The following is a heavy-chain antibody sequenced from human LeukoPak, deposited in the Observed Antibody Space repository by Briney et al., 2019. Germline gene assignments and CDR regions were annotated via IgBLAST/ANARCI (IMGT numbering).Heavy chain of an antibody. J-gene: IGHJ3*02. CDR1: GFTFSSYG. V-gene: IGHV3-33*01. Sequence: GGSLRLSCAASGFTFSSYGMHWVRQAPGKGLEWVAVIWYDGSNKYYADSVKGRFTISRDNSKNTLYLQMYSLRAEDTAVYYCARDRPLVTGPVDAFDIWGQGTMVTVSS. D-gene: IGHD4-23*01. CDR3: ARDRPLVTGPVDAFDI. CDR2: IWYDGSNK.